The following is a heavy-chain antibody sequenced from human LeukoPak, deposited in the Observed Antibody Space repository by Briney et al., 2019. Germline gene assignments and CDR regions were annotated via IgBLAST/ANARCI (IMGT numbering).Heavy chain of an antibody. D-gene: IGHD6-13*01. Sequence: GASVKVSCKASGYTFTGYYMHWVRQGPGQGLEWMGWINPNNGDTNYDPKFQGRVTLSRDTSISTAYMELSRLRSDDTAVYYCARIKWSAANDWGQGTLVTVSS. J-gene: IGHJ4*02. CDR3: ARIKWSAAND. CDR1: GYTFTGYY. V-gene: IGHV1-2*02. CDR2: INPNNGDT.